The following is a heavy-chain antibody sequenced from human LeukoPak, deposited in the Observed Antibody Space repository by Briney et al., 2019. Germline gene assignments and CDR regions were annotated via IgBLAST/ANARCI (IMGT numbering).Heavy chain of an antibody. D-gene: IGHD3-22*01. J-gene: IGHJ4*02. CDR3: ARGLYYYDSSGYLYS. V-gene: IGHV3-53*01. Sequence: GGSLRLSCAASGFTVSSNYMSWVRQAPGKGLEWVSIIYSDGSTYYADSVKGRFTISRDNSKNTLYLQMNSLRAEDTAVYYCARGLYYYDSSGYLYSWGQGTLVTVSS. CDR2: IYSDGST. CDR1: GFTVSSNY.